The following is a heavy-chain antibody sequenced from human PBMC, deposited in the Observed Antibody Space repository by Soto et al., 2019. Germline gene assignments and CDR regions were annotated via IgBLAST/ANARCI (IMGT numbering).Heavy chain of an antibody. V-gene: IGHV3-23*01. Sequence: GSLRLSCAASGFNFNNYAMSWVRQAPGKGLEWVSGISASGGSTYYADSVKGRFTMSRDNSKNTLYLQINSLRAEDTAVYYCAKDRPHYYYSSGYLYFDYWGQGTLVTVSS. J-gene: IGHJ4*02. CDR2: ISASGGST. CDR1: GFNFNNYA. D-gene: IGHD3-22*01. CDR3: AKDRPHYYYSSGYLYFDY.